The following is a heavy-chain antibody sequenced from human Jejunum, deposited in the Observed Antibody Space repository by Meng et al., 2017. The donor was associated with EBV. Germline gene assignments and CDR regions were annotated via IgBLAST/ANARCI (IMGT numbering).Heavy chain of an antibody. CDR3: ATFNCTVGTCSFDS. CDR1: GGDFSYYS. V-gene: IGHV4-34*01. CDR2: IDHSGRT. D-gene: IGHD2-8*02. J-gene: IGHJ4*02. Sequence: QGAPGPFRPSDTLSITCASYGGDFSYYSWSWSGQPPGKGLEWIGEIDHSGRTNYTPSLKSRVTLSLLTSKDHFSLRLSSVTAADTAVYYCATFNCTVGTCSFDSWGQGTLVTVSS.